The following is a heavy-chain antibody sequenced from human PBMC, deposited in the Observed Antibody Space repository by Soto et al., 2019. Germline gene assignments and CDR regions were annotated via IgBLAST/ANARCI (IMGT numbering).Heavy chain of an antibody. CDR2: ISAYNGNT. D-gene: IGHD5-18*01. V-gene: IGHV1-18*01. CDR3: ARVDTAMVVGAFDI. CDR1: GYTFTSYG. J-gene: IGHJ3*02. Sequence: ASVKVSCKASGYTFTSYGISWVRQAPGQGLEWKGWISAYNGNTNYAQKLQGRVTMTTDTSTSTAYMELRSLRSDDTAVYYCARVDTAMVVGAFDIWGQGTMVTVSS.